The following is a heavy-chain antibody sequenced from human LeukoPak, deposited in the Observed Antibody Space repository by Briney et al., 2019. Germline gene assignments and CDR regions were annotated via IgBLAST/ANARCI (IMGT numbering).Heavy chain of an antibody. J-gene: IGHJ6*03. D-gene: IGHD2-2*01. CDR1: GGTFSSYA. V-gene: IGHV1-69*13. CDR3: AKGGQLLFHLYYYMDV. CDR2: IIPIFGTA. Sequence: SVKVSCKASGGTFSSYAISWVRQAPGQGLEWMGGIIPIFGTANYAQKFQGRVTITADESTSTAYMELSSLRAEDTAVYYCAKGGQLLFHLYYYMDVWGKGTTVTISS.